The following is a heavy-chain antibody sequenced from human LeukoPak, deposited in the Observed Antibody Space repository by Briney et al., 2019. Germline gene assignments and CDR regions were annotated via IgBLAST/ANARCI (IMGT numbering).Heavy chain of an antibody. D-gene: IGHD6-19*01. CDR2: INPSGGGT. Sequence: GASVKVSCKASGYTFTSYYMRWVRQAPGQGLEWMGIINPSGGGTSYAQKFQGRVTMTRDTSTSTVYMELSSLRSEDTAVYYCARDLVRGNFAVAGTNGFDYWGQGTLVTVSS. CDR3: ARDLVRGNFAVAGTNGFDY. CDR1: GYTFTSYY. V-gene: IGHV1-46*01. J-gene: IGHJ4*02.